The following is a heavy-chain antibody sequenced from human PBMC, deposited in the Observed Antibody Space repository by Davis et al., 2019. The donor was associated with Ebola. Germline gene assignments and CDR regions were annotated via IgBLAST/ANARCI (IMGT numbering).Heavy chain of an antibody. CDR2: ISAYNGNT. Sequence: ASVKVSCKASGYTFTSYGISWVRQAPGQGLEWMGWISAYNGNTNYAQKLQGRVTMTTDTSTSTAYMELRSLRSDDTAVYYCAREGDIVVVPAAIPGPGYYGMDVWGQGTTVTVSS. J-gene: IGHJ6*02. D-gene: IGHD2-2*02. CDR3: AREGDIVVVPAAIPGPGYYGMDV. V-gene: IGHV1-18*01. CDR1: GYTFTSYG.